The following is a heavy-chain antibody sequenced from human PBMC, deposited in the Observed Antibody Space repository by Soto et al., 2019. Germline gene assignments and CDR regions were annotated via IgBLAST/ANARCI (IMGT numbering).Heavy chain of an antibody. CDR3: ARYGTYSITMIVVAPDAFDI. CDR2: IYYSGST. CDR1: GGSISSSSYY. V-gene: IGHV4-39*01. D-gene: IGHD3-22*01. J-gene: IGHJ3*02. Sequence: QLQLQESGPGLVKPSETLSLTCTVSGGSISSSSYYWGWIRQPPGKGLEWIGSIYYSGSTYYNPSLKSRVTISVDTSKNQFSLKLSSVTAADTAVYYCARYGTYSITMIVVAPDAFDIWGQGTMVTVSS.